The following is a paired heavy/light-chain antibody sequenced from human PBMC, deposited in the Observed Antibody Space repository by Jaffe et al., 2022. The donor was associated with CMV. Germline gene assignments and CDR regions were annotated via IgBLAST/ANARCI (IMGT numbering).Heavy chain of an antibody. Sequence: EVQLLESGGGLVQPGGSLRLSCVASGFTLSRYAMSWVRQAPGKGLEWVSAITERTGTTYYADFVRGRFTISRDSSKNTLYLQMNSLTVEDTAVYYCAKDLYGDYEEWFDPWGQGTLVTVSS. J-gene: IGHJ5*02. V-gene: IGHV3-23*01. CDR3: AKDLYGDYEEWFDP. D-gene: IGHD4-17*01. CDR2: ITERTGTT. CDR1: GFTLSRYA.
Light chain of an antibody. CDR1: VLAKKY. J-gene: IGLJ3*02. CDR2: KDT. Sequence: SYELTQPSTVSVSPGQTATITCSGDVLAKKYVRWFQQTPGQAPLLLIYKDTERPSGIPERFSGSSSGTTATLTISGAQVEDEADYYCYSAADTNLRLFGGGTKLTVL. CDR3: YSAADTNLRL. V-gene: IGLV3-27*01.